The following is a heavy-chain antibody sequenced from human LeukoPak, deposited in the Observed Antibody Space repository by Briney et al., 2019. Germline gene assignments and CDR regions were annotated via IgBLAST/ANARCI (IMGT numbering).Heavy chain of an antibody. D-gene: IGHD3-16*01. CDR3: ARDADVWGCSDY. CDR1: GFTFSNAC. V-gene: IGHV3-21*01. J-gene: IGHJ4*02. Sequence: GGSLRLSCAASGFTFSNACMSWVRQAPGNGLEWVSSIRFSSSYRYYADSVKGRFTISRDNPRSSLHLQMNSLRAEDTAVYYCARDADVWGCSDYWGQGTLVTVSS. CDR2: IRFSSSYR.